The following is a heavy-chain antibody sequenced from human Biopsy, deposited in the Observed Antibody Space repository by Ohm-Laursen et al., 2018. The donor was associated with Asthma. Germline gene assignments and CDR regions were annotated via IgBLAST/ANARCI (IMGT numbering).Heavy chain of an antibody. CDR3: ARVASYGDIYFAIDV. V-gene: IGHV4-30-4*01. J-gene: IGHJ6*02. CDR2: GFYSGTT. Sequence: SQTLSLTCAVSHGYIRSYDHHWAWIRKPPGKGLEWIGSGFYSGTTHYSPSLARRVSISVDTSMNQFSMTLRSVTAADTAVYFCARVASYGDIYFAIDVWGPGTTVAV. CDR1: HGYIRSYDHH. D-gene: IGHD4-17*01.